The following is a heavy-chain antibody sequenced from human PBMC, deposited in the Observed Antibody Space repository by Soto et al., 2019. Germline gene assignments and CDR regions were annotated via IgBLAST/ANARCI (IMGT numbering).Heavy chain of an antibody. CDR3: ARGRYCLTGRCFPNWFDS. Sequence: PSETLSLTCSVSGDSISTVDYSWAWIRQPPGQALEYIGYIYKSTTTYYNPSFESRIAISLDTSKSQFSLTVTSGTAADTAVYFCARGRYCLTGRCFPNWFDSWGQGTLVTVSS. CDR2: IYKSTTT. V-gene: IGHV4-30-4*01. D-gene: IGHD2-15*01. CDR1: GDSISTVDYS. J-gene: IGHJ5*01.